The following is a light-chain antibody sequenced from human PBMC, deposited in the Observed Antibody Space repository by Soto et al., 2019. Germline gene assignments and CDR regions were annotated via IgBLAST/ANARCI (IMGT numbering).Light chain of an antibody. Sequence: EIVLTQSPGTLSLSPGEIATLSFSASQSVSSSYLAWYQQKPGQAPRLLIYGASSRATGIPDRFSGSGSGTDFTLTIRRLEPEDFAVYYCQQYGTSLSITFGQGTRLEIK. CDR2: GAS. V-gene: IGKV3-20*01. CDR3: QQYGTSLSIT. J-gene: IGKJ5*01. CDR1: QSVSSSY.